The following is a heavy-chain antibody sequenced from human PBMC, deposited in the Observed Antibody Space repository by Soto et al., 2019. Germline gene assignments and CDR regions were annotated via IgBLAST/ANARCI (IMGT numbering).Heavy chain of an antibody. V-gene: IGHV3-7*04. Sequence: EVQLVESEGGLVQPAGSLRLSCAASGFSFSSYWMSWVRQAPGKGLEWVANIKGDGNEIYYVDSVKGRFTISRYNAKNSLYLQMNSLRVEDTAVYYCARLVSAAANDYWGQGALVTVSS. D-gene: IGHD1-26*01. J-gene: IGHJ4*02. CDR2: IKGDGNEI. CDR1: GFSFSSYW. CDR3: ARLVSAAANDY.